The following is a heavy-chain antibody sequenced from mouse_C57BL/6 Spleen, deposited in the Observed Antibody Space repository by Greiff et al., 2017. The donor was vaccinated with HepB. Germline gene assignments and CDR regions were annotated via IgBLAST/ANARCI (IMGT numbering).Heavy chain of an antibody. CDR2: IHPNSGST. V-gene: IGHV1-64*01. CDR1: GYTFTSYW. Sequence: QVQLQQPGAELVKPGASVKLSCKASGYTFTSYWMHWVKQRPGQGLEWIGMIHPNSGSTNYNEKFKSKATLTVDKSSSTAYMQLSSLTSEDSAVYYCARYYYGSSYGAMDYWGQGTSVTASS. D-gene: IGHD1-1*01. CDR3: ARYYYGSSYGAMDY. J-gene: IGHJ4*01.